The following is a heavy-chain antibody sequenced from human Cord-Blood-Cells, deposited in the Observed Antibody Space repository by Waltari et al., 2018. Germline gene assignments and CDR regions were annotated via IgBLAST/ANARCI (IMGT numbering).Heavy chain of an antibody. Sequence: EVQLVESGGGLVQPGGSLRLSCAASGFTFSSYWMHWVRQAPGKGLVWGSRVNSDGRSISYADSVKGRFTISRDNAKNTLYLQMNSLRGEGTAVYYCARDGCSGGSCYDAFDIWGQGTMVTVSS. D-gene: IGHD2-15*01. CDR1: GFTFSSYW. CDR3: ARDGCSGGSCYDAFDI. J-gene: IGHJ3*02. V-gene: IGHV3-74*01. CDR2: VNSDGRSI.